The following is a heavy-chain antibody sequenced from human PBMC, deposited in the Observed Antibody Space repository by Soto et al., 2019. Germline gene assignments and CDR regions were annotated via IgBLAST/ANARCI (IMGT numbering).Heavy chain of an antibody. D-gene: IGHD3-16*02. Sequence: PSETLSLTCTVSGGSISSYYWSWIRQPPGKGLEWIGYIYYSGSTNYNPSLKSRVTISVDTSKNQFSLKLSSVTAADTAVYYCARDIGNWNDFWGQGTLVTVSS. V-gene: IGHV4-59*01. CDR3: ARDIGNWNDF. CDR2: IYYSGST. CDR1: GGSISSYY. J-gene: IGHJ5*01.